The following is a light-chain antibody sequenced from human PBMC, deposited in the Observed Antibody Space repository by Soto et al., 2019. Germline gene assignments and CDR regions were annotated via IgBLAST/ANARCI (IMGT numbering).Light chain of an antibody. V-gene: IGKV3-20*01. Sequence: EVVMTQSPVSLSAYPGERVTLSCRASQNIRSSLAWYQQRPGQAPRLLIYDASTRATGIPPRFSGGGSGTDFTLTISRLEPEDFAVCYCQQYGSSPGTFGQGTKVDIK. J-gene: IGKJ1*01. CDR2: DAS. CDR1: QNIRSS. CDR3: QQYGSSPGT.